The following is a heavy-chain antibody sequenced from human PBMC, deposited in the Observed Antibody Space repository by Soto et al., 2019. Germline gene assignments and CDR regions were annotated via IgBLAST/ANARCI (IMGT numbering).Heavy chain of an antibody. D-gene: IGHD1-26*01. Sequence: EVQLLESGGGLVQPGGSLRLSCAASGFTLSSYAMAWVRQAPGKGLEWVAVIGGRGSSTYYADSVKGRFTISRDTSKYMLYLPMNSLTAEDTAVYYCAKHLPGVLLPTCFDPWGQGTLVTFSS. CDR3: AKHLPGVLLPTCFDP. CDR2: IGGRGSST. CDR1: GFTLSSYA. V-gene: IGHV3-23*01. J-gene: IGHJ5*02.